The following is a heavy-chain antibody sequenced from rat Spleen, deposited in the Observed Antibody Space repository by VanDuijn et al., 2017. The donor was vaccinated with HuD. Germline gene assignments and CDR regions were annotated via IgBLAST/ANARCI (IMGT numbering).Heavy chain of an antibody. V-gene: IGHV5S23*01. CDR3: TRGTYFRH. CDR2: ISTGDDDT. CDR1: GFTFSDFD. D-gene: IGHD4-6*01. J-gene: IGHJ2*01. Sequence: EVQLVESGGGLVQPGRSLNLSCEASGFTFSDFDMAWVRQAPAKGLEWVASISTGDDDTYYRDSVKGRFIISRDDEESTLYLQMDSLRSEDTATYYCTRGTYFRHWGQGVMVTVSS.